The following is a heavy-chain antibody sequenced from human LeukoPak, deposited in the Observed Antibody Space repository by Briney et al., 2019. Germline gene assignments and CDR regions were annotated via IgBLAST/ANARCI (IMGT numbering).Heavy chain of an antibody. CDR1: GASVSSPNYY. CDR2: IYYSGST. J-gene: IGHJ4*02. CDR3: ARVGNIAAAAFDY. D-gene: IGHD6-13*01. Sequence: SETLSLTCNVSGASVSSPNYYWSWIRQPPGKGLEWIGYIYYSGSTNYNPSLKSRVTISVDTSKNQFSLKLSSVTAADTAVYYCARVGNIAAAAFDYWGQGTLVTVSS. V-gene: IGHV4-61*01.